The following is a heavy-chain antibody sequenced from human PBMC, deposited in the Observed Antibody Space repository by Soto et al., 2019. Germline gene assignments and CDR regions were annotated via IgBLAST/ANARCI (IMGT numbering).Heavy chain of an antibody. J-gene: IGHJ4*02. CDR3: ARFVVKASRNSELDY. D-gene: IGHD2-15*01. V-gene: IGHV4-39*01. Sequence: SETLSLTCTVSGISVSTSDYYWGWVRQPPGKGLDWIGNIYYSGSTFYNPSLRSRVTLSVDTSKNQFSLRLNSVTAADTAVYFCARFVVKASRNSELDYWGQGTLVTVSS. CDR2: IYYSGST. CDR1: GISVSTSDYY.